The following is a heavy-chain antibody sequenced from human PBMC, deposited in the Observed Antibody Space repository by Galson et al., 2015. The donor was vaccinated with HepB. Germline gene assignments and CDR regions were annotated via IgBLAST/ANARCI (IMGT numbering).Heavy chain of an antibody. Sequence: SVKVSCKASGGTFSSYAISWVRQAPGQGLEWMGGIIPILGIANYAQKFQGRVTITADKSTSTAYMELSSLRSEDTAVYYCARGLEDTAMAARGRYYYYYMDVWGKGTTVTVSS. V-gene: IGHV1-69*10. CDR1: GGTFSSYA. CDR2: IIPILGIA. D-gene: IGHD5-18*01. J-gene: IGHJ6*03. CDR3: ARGLEDTAMAARGRYYYYYMDV.